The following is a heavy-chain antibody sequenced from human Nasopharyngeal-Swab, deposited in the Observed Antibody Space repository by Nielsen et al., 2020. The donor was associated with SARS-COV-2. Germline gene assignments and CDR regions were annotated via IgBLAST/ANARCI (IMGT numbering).Heavy chain of an antibody. CDR3: AREYGDYVGWYFDL. CDR1: GFTFSSYW. CDR2: IKQDGSEK. D-gene: IGHD4-17*01. Sequence: GESLKISCAASGFTFSSYWMSWVRQAPGKGLEWVANIKQDGSEKYYVDSVKGRFTISRDNAKNSLYLQMNSLRAEDTAVYYCAREYGDYVGWYFDLWGRGTLVTVSS. J-gene: IGHJ2*01. V-gene: IGHV3-7*01.